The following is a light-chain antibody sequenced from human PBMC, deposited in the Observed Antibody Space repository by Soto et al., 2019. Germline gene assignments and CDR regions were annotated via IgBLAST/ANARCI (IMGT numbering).Light chain of an antibody. CDR1: QSVSSN. J-gene: IGKJ1*01. Sequence: EIVMTQSPATLSVSPGERATLSCRASQSVSSNLAWYQQKPGQAPRLLIYGASTRATGIPARFSGSGSGTEFTLTISSLQSEDFAVYYCQQYNNWPWTFDLGTKVEIQ. V-gene: IGKV3-15*01. CDR2: GAS. CDR3: QQYNNWPWT.